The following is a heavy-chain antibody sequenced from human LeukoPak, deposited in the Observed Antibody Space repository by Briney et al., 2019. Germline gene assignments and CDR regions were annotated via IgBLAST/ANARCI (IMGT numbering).Heavy chain of an antibody. Sequence: ASVKVSCKASGYTFTGYYMHWVRQAPGQGLEWMGWINPNSGGTNYAQKFRGRVTMTRDTSISTAYMELSRLRSDDTAVYYCARADYYGSGSYPNFDYWGQGTLVTVSS. CDR3: ARADYYGSGSYPNFDY. CDR1: GYTFTGYY. D-gene: IGHD3-10*01. CDR2: INPNSGGT. J-gene: IGHJ4*02. V-gene: IGHV1-2*02.